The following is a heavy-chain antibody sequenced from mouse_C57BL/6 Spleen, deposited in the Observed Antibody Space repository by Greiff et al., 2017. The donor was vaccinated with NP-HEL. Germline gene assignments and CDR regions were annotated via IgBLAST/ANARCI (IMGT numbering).Heavy chain of an antibody. CDR2: INYDGSST. J-gene: IGHJ4*01. CDR3: ARGGFLYAMDY. Sequence: EVQLVESEGGLVQPGSSMKLSCTASGFTFSDYYMAWVRQVPEKGLEWVANINYDGSSTYYLDSLKSRFIISRDNAKNILYLQMSSLKSEDTATDYCARGGFLYAMDYWGQGTSVTVSS. CDR1: GFTFSDYY. V-gene: IGHV5-16*01.